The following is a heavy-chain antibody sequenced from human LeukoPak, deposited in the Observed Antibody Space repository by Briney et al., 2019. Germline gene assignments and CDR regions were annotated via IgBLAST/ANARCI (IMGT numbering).Heavy chain of an antibody. CDR3: AREPRPYYDFWSGYYTYYYYYYMDV. Sequence: GGSLRLSCAASGFTFSSYWMSWVRQAPGKGLEWVANIKQDGSEKYYVDSVKGRFTISRDNAKNSLYLQMNSLRAEDTAAYYCAREPRPYYDFWSGYYTYYYYYYMDVWGKGTTVTVSS. CDR2: IKQDGSEK. CDR1: GFTFSSYW. D-gene: IGHD3-3*01. V-gene: IGHV3-7*01. J-gene: IGHJ6*03.